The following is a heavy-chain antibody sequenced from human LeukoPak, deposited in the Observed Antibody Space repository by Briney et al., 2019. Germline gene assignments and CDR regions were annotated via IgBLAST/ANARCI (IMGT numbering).Heavy chain of an antibody. D-gene: IGHD2-15*01. V-gene: IGHV3-23*01. CDR2: ITNSGDDA. CDR3: AKGSLPWCSGARCYLLDY. CDR1: GFSFSNYA. J-gene: IGHJ4*02. Sequence: GESLKISCAASGFSFSNYAMSWVRQAPGEGLEWVAVITNSGDDAHQAASVKGRLTVSRDNSKNTLYLQMRSLRVDGTAVYYCAKGSLPWCSGARCYLLDYWGQGPLVTVSS.